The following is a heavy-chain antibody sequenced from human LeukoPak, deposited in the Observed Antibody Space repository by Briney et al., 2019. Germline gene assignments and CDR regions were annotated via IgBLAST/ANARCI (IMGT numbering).Heavy chain of an antibody. CDR1: GFTLSSYA. CDR3: AKDTSEVRGVSY. Sequence: GGSLRLSCAASGFTLSSYAMSWVRQAPGKGLEWVSAISGSGGSTYYADSVKGRFTISRDNSKNTLYLQMNSLRAEDTAVYYCAKDTSEVRGVSYWGQGTLVTVSS. CDR2: ISGSGGST. J-gene: IGHJ4*02. D-gene: IGHD3-10*01. V-gene: IGHV3-23*01.